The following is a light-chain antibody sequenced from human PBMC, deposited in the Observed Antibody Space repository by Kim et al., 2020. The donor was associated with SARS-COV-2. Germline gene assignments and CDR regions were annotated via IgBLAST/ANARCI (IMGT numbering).Light chain of an antibody. CDR2: GAS. Sequence: EIVLTQSPGTLSLSPGERATLSCRASQSVSSSYLAWYQQKPGQAPRLLIYGASSRATGIPDRFSGSGSGTDFTLTISRLEPEDFAVYYCQQYGSSLSGWTFGQGTKVDIK. V-gene: IGKV3-20*01. CDR3: QQYGSSLSGWT. CDR1: QSVSSSY. J-gene: IGKJ1*01.